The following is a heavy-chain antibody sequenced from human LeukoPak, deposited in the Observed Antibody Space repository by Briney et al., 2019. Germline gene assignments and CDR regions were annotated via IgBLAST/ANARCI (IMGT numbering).Heavy chain of an antibody. V-gene: IGHV1-46*01. CDR1: GYTFTSYY. CDR2: INPSGGST. J-gene: IGHJ6*02. D-gene: IGHD3-10*01. CDR3: ARDRGFGSGSYYNLHYYYYGMDV. Sequence: GASVKVSCKASGYTFTSYYMHWVRQAPGQGVEGMGIINPSGGSTSYAQKFHGRVTMTRDTSTSTVYMELSSLRSEDTAVYYCARDRGFGSGSYYNLHYYYYGMDVWSQGSTVTVSS.